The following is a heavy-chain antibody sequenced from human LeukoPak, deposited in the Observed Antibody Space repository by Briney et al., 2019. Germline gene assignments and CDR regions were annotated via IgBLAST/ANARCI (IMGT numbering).Heavy chain of an antibody. V-gene: IGHV1-18*01. CDR2: ISTYNGDT. Sequence: ASVKVSCKASGYTFTNHGFSWVRQAPGQGLEWMGWISTYNGDTNYAQNLQGRVTMTTDTSTSTAYMEMRSLRSDDPAVYYCARDCSSTSCYNVYWGQGTLVTVSP. D-gene: IGHD2-2*02. J-gene: IGHJ4*02. CDR1: GYTFTNHG. CDR3: ARDCSSTSCYNVY.